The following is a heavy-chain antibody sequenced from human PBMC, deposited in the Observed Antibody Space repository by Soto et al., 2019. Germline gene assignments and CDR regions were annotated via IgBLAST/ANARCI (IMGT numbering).Heavy chain of an antibody. V-gene: IGHV3-23*01. CDR1: GFTFSSYA. CDR3: AKAHELVPYYYYGMDV. J-gene: IGHJ6*02. CDR2: ISGSGGST. D-gene: IGHD6-6*01. Sequence: GGSLRLSCAASGFTFSSYAMSWVRQAPGKGLERVSAISGSGGSTYYADTVKGRFTISRDNSKSTLYLQMNSLRAEDTAVYYCAKAHELVPYYYYGMDVWGQGTTVTVSS.